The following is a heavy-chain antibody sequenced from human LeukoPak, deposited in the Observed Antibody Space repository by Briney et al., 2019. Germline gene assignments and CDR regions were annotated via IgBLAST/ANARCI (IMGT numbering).Heavy chain of an antibody. J-gene: IGHJ6*03. V-gene: IGHV3-48*03. Sequence: GGSLRLSCAASGFTFSSYELNWVRQAPGKGLEWVSYISSSGSTIYYADSVKGRFTISRDNAKNSLYLQMNSLRAEDTAVYYCTRDTFDRSGYIPYYYMDVWGKGTTVTVSS. CDR1: GFTFSSYE. D-gene: IGHD3-22*01. CDR3: TRDTFDRSGYIPYYYMDV. CDR2: ISSSGSTI.